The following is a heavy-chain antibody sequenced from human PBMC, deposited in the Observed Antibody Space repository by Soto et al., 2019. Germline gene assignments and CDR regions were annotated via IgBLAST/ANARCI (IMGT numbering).Heavy chain of an antibody. D-gene: IGHD3-16*01. J-gene: IGHJ4*02. CDR1: GFTFDSFA. CDR3: ARGAVMPDS. CDR2: ISASGGST. Sequence: EVQLLESGGGLEQTGGSLRLSCAASGFTFDSFAMTWVRQAPGKGLEWVSAISASGGSTFYADSVKGRFTISRDSSKNTLYLQRNSLRAEDTAVYYCARGAVMPDSWGQGTLVTVSS. V-gene: IGHV3-23*01.